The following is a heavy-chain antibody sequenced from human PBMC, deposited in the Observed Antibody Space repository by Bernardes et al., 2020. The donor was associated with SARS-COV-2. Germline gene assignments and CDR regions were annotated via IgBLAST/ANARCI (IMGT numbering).Heavy chain of an antibody. V-gene: IGHV4-59*01. CDR3: ARGERDGLDY. CDR1: GGSTCDYY. J-gene: IGHJ4*02. Sequence: SETLSLTSTVSGGSTCDYYSSCIRQTPGKGLEWMGYFFSGGSINYHPSLQSPVTISLDTSKKQFSLSLDSVTAADTAVYYWARGERDGLDYWGQGTLVTVSS. CDR2: FFSGGSI.